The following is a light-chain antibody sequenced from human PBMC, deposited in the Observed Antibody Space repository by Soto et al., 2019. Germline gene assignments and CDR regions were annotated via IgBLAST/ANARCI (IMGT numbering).Light chain of an antibody. CDR2: GAS. CDR1: QIVTSDF. V-gene: IGKV3-20*01. CDR3: QQYGRSSLLFT. J-gene: IGKJ2*01. Sequence: EIVLTQSPGTLSLSPGERATLSCRASQIVTSDFLAWYQQKPGQAPRLLIYGASTRAAGVPDRFSGSGSGTDFTLTIPRLEPEDFAVYSCQQYGRSSLLFTFGQGTKLGV.